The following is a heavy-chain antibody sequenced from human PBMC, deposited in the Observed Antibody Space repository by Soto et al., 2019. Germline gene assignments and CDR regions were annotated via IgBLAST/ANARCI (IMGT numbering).Heavy chain of an antibody. Sequence: QVQLVQSGAEVKKPGSSVKVSCKASGGTFSSYTISWVRQAPGQGLEWMGRIIPILGIANYAQKFQGRVPVTXXKATSTAYMELSSLRSEDTAVYYCARFRGSYGMDVWGQGTTVTVSS. CDR1: GGTFSSYT. CDR3: ARFRGSYGMDV. D-gene: IGHD3-10*01. J-gene: IGHJ6*02. CDR2: IIPILGIA. V-gene: IGHV1-69*02.